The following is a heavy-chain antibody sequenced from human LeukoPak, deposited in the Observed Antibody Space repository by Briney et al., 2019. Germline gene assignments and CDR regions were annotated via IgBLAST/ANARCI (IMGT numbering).Heavy chain of an antibody. V-gene: IGHV3-30*03. CDR1: GFTFSSYV. J-gene: IGHJ4*02. CDR3: ASKWYCGGDCYYQIDF. CDR2: ISYDASNE. D-gene: IGHD2-21*02. Sequence: PGGSLRLSCAASGFTFSSYVMHWVRQAPGKGLEWVALISYDASNEYYADSVKGRFTISRDNSKNTLYLQMNSLRTEDTAVYYCASKWYCGGDCYYQIDFWGQGTLVTVSS.